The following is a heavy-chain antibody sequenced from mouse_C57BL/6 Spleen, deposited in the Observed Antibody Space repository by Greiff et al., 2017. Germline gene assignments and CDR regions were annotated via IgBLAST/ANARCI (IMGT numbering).Heavy chain of an antibody. CDR3: TRSNYRGGFAY. CDR2: IYPGNSDP. J-gene: IGHJ3*01. D-gene: IGHD2-14*01. CDR1: GYTFTSYW. Sequence: VQLQQSGTVLARPGASVKMSCKTSGYTFTSYWMHWVKQRPGQGLEWIGAIYPGNSDPSYNQKFKGKAKLTAVTSASTAYMELSSLTNEDSAVYYCTRSNYRGGFAYWGQGTLVTVSA. V-gene: IGHV1-5*01.